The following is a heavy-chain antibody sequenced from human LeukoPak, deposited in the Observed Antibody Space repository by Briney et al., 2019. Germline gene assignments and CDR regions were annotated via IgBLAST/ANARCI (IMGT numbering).Heavy chain of an antibody. CDR2: ISAYNGNT. CDR3: ARDGRVVVVAAATYYMDV. V-gene: IGHV1-18*01. J-gene: IGHJ6*03. CDR1: GYTFTSYG. Sequence: ASVKVSCKASGYTFTSYGISWVRQAPGQGLEGMGWISAYNGNTNYAQKLQGRVTMTTDTSTSTAYMELRSLRSDDTAVYYCARDGRVVVVAAATYYMDVWGKGTTVTVSS. D-gene: IGHD2-15*01.